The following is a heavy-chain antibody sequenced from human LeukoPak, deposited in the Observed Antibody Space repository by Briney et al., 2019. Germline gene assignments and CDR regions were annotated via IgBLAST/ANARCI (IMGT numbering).Heavy chain of an antibody. J-gene: IGHJ4*02. V-gene: IGHV3-64*01. CDR3: AKGTTWFGELSGYFDY. Sequence: PGGSLRLSCAASGFTFSSYAMHWVRQAPGKGLEYVSAISSNGGSTSYANSVKGRFTIPRDNSKNTLYLQMNSLRAEDTAVYYCAKGTTWFGELSGYFDYWGQGTLVTVSS. CDR1: GFTFSSYA. CDR2: ISSNGGST. D-gene: IGHD3-10*01.